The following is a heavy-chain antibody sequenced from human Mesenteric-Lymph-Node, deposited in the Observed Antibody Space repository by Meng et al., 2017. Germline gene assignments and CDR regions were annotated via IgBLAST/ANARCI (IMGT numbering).Heavy chain of an antibody. CDR1: GGSFSGYY. CDR3: ARGGPILRYFDWLLSY. CDR2: INHSGST. J-gene: IGHJ4*02. V-gene: IGHV4-34*01. D-gene: IGHD3-9*01. Sequence: SETLSLTCAVYGGSFSGYYWGWIRQPPGKGLEWIGEINHSGSTNYNPSLKSRVTISVDTSKNQFSLKLSSVTAADTAVYYCARGGPILRYFDWLLSYWGQGTLVTVSS.